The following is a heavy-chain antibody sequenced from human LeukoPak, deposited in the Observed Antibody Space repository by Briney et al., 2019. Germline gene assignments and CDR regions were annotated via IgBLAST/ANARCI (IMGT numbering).Heavy chain of an antibody. V-gene: IGHV3-23*01. Sequence: GGSLRLSCAASGFTFSSYAMSWVRQAPGKGLEWVSAISVSGGSTYYADSVKGRFTISRDNSKNTLYLQMNSLTAEDTAVYYCAKSAVDFWSGYYTGDYYGPWGQGTLVTVSS. CDR2: ISVSGGST. D-gene: IGHD3-3*01. CDR3: AKSAVDFWSGYYTGDYYGP. J-gene: IGHJ5*02. CDR1: GFTFSSYA.